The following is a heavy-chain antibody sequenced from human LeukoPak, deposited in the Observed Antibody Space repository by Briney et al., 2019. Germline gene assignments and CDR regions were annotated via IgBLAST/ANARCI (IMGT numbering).Heavy chain of an antibody. CDR1: GFTFSDYY. J-gene: IGHJ4*02. V-gene: IGHV3-11*01. CDR3: ARLGSNSYGYFEY. CDR2: ISWNSGSI. D-gene: IGHD5-18*01. Sequence: GGSLRLSCAASGFTFSDYYMSWIRQAPGKGLEWVSGISWNSGSIDYADSVKGRFTISRDNAKNSLYLQMNSLRAEDTAVYYCARLGSNSYGYFEYWGQGTLVTVSS.